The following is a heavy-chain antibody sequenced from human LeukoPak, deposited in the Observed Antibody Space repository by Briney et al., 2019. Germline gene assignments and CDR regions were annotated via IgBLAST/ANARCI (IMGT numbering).Heavy chain of an antibody. J-gene: IGHJ6*02. CDR2: MSGSGGST. V-gene: IGHV3-23*01. CDR1: GFTFSSYA. D-gene: IGHD4-17*01. CDR3: ARVRYGELDV. Sequence: GGSLRLSCAASGFTFSSYAMSWVRQAPGKGLEWVSSMSGSGGSTYYADSVKGRFTISRDDSKNTLYLQMNCLRAEDTAVYYCARVRYGELDVWGQGTTVTVSS.